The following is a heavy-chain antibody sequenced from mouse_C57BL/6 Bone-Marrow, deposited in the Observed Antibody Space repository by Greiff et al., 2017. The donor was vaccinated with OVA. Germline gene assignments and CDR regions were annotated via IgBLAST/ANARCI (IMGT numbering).Heavy chain of an antibody. J-gene: IGHJ1*03. CDR2: IHPNSGST. CDR3: AIEGGSRRYFDV. D-gene: IGHD1-1*01. CDR1: GYTFTSYW. Sequence: VKLQQPGAELVKPGASVKLSCKASGYTFTSYWMHWVKQRPGQGLEWIGMIHPNSGSTNYNEKFKSKATLTVDKSSSTAYMQLSSLTSEDSAVYYCAIEGGSRRYFDVWGTGTTVTVSS. V-gene: IGHV1-64*01.